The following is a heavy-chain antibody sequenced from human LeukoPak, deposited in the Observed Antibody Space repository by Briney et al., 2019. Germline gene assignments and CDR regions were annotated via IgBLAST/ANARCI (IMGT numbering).Heavy chain of an antibody. CDR3: AKGTYCGGDCFAFFGY. CDR1: GFTFSNYA. V-gene: IGHV3-23*01. CDR2: ISDSGGDT. Sequence: PGGSLRLSCAASGFTFSNYAMTWVRQAPGKGLEWVSAISDSGGDTNYADSVKGRFTISRGNSKNTLYLQMNSLRAEDTAVYYCAKGTYCGGDCFAFFGYWGQGTLVTVSS. J-gene: IGHJ4*02. D-gene: IGHD2-21*02.